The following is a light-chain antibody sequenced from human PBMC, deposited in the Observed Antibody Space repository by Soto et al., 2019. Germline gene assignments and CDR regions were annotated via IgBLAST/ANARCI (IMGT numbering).Light chain of an antibody. CDR3: QQYNSYWT. V-gene: IGKV1-5*03. CDR1: QSISSW. Sequence: DIQMTQSPSTLSASVGDRVTITCRASQSISSWLAWYQQKPGKAPKLLSYKASSLESGFPSRFSDSGSGTEFTLTISSLQPDDFATYNCQQYNSYWTFGQGPKVEI. J-gene: IGKJ1*01. CDR2: KAS.